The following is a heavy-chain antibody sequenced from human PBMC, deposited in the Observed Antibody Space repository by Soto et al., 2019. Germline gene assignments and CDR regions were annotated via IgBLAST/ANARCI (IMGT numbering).Heavy chain of an antibody. D-gene: IGHD6-6*01. CDR3: AREQGIAAPRYYGMDV. CDR2: ISYDGSNK. V-gene: IGHV3-30-3*01. Sequence: QVPLVESGGGVVQPGRSLRLSCAASGFTFSSYAMHWVRQAPGKGLEWVAVISYDGSNKYYADCVNGQFTISRDNSNNSRYPEMNILRAEDKAVYYCAREQGIAAPRYYGMDVCCHGTTVTVSS. J-gene: IGHJ6*02. CDR1: GFTFSSYA.